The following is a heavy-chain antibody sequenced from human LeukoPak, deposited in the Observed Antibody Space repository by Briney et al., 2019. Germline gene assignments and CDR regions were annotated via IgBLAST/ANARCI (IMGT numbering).Heavy chain of an antibody. D-gene: IGHD3-22*01. J-gene: IGHJ4*02. CDR1: GFTFTSSA. CDR3: AREGSYDSSGAFDY. CDR2: IVVGSGNT. V-gene: IGHV1-58*01. Sequence: ASVKVSCKASGFTFTSSAVQWMRQARGLRLDWIGWIVVGSGNTNYAQKFQGRVTITADESTSTAYMELSSLRSEDTAVYYCAREGSYDSSGAFDYWGQGTLVTVSS.